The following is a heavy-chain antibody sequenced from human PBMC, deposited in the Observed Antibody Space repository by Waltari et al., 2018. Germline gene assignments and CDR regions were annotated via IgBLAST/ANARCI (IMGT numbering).Heavy chain of an antibody. Sequence: QVQLVQSGAEVKKPGSSVKVSCKASGGTFSSYAISWVRQAPGQGLEWMGWMNPNSANTGYAQKFQGRVTITRNTSISTAYMELSSLRSEDTAVYYCARRESGLDYWGQGTLVTVSS. J-gene: IGHJ4*02. V-gene: IGHV1-8*03. CDR3: ARRESGLDY. CDR1: GGTFSSYA. CDR2: MNPNSANT. D-gene: IGHD1-26*01.